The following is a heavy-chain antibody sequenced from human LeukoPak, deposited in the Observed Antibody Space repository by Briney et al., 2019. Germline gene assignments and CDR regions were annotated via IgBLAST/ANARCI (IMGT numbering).Heavy chain of an antibody. CDR1: GFTFSSYA. J-gene: IGHJ4*02. CDR3: AKDQDYFDY. V-gene: IGHV3-23*01. CDR2: ISGSGGST. Sequence: GGSLRLSCAASGFTFSSYAMSWVRQAPGEGLEWGSAISGSGGSTYYADSVKGRFTISRDNSKNTRYLQMNSLRAEDTAVYYCAKDQDYFDYWGQGTLVTVSS.